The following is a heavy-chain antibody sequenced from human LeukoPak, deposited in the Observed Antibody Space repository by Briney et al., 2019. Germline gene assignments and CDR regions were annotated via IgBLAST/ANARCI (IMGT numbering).Heavy chain of an antibody. V-gene: IGHV3-7*05. CDR2: VKQDGSEE. CDR1: GFTFTMYW. D-gene: IGHD3-10*01. Sequence: GGSLRLSCAASGFTFTMYWMSWVRQAPEKGLEWVANVKQDGSEENYVDSVRGRFTISRDNAENSVSLQMDSLRPEDTGMYYCARGPGMTDYWGQGTLVTVSS. J-gene: IGHJ4*02. CDR3: ARGPGMTDY.